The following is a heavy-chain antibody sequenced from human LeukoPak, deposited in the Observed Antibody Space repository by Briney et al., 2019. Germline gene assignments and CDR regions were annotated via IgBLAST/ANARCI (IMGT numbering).Heavy chain of an antibody. Sequence: GRSLRLSCAASGFTFSSYGMHWVRQAPGKGLEWVAVISHDGNDKHYADSVKGRFTISRDNSKNTLYLQMKSLREDTAVYYCAKGDLYGDYVFDYWGQGALVTVS. CDR2: ISHDGNDK. CDR3: AKGDLYGDYVFDY. D-gene: IGHD4-17*01. V-gene: IGHV3-30*18. CDR1: GFTFSSYG. J-gene: IGHJ4*02.